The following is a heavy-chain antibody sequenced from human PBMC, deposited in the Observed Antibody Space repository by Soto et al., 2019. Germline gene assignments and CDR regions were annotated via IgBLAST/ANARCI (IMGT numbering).Heavy chain of an antibody. CDR3: TRANWYSEY. D-gene: IGHD2-8*01. V-gene: IGHV4-59*11. CDR2: VYYNGNT. Sequence: QVQLQESGPGLVKPSETLSLTCTVSGGSINNHYWSWIRQPPGKGLEWLGSVYYNGNTNYNPALKSRVTMSVDTSKTQLSLNLTSLTAANTAMYYCTRANWYSEYWGQGTLVTVSS. CDR1: GGSINNHY. J-gene: IGHJ4*02.